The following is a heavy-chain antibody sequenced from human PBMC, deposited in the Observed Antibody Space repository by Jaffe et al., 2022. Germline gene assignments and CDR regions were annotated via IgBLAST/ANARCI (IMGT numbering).Heavy chain of an antibody. J-gene: IGHJ2*01. CDR1: GFTFSSYT. D-gene: IGHD6-13*01. Sequence: EVQLVESGGGLVQPGGSLRLSCAASGFTFSSYTMHWVRQAPGKGLEYVSAISSNGGSTYYANSVKGRFTISRDNSKNTLYLQMGSLRAEDMAVYYCARDQGSSWPYWYFDLWGRGTLVTVSS. CDR3: ARDQGSSWPYWYFDL. V-gene: IGHV3-64*01. CDR2: ISSNGGST.